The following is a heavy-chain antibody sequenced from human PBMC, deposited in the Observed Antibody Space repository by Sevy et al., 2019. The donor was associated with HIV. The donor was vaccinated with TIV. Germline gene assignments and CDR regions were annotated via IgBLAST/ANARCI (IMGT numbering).Heavy chain of an antibody. Sequence: GGSLRLSCAASGFTFSSYAMSWVRQAPGKGLEWVSTFSFGCGKINYADSVKGRFTISRDNSKNTLYLQMNSLRAEDTAVYYCAGEGCSKPHDYWGQGPLVTVSS. V-gene: IGHV3-23*01. J-gene: IGHJ4*02. D-gene: IGHD2-2*01. CDR3: AGEGCSKPHDY. CDR2: FSFGCGKI. CDR1: GFTFSSYA.